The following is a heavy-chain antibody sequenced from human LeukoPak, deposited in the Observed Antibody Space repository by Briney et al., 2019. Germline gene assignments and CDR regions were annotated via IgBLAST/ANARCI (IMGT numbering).Heavy chain of an antibody. Sequence: GGSLRLSCTASGLTLSNYWMIWVRQAPGKGLQWVAKIKQDGSEKYYVDSVKGRFAISRDNAENSLYLQMNSLRVEDTAVYYCAARSSGNPYFWGQGTLVTVSS. D-gene: IGHD1-26*01. CDR1: GLTLSNYW. CDR2: IKQDGSEK. J-gene: IGHJ4*02. V-gene: IGHV3-7*03. CDR3: AARSSGNPYF.